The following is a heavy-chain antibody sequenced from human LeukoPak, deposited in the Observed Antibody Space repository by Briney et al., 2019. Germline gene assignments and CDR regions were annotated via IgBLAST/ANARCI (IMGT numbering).Heavy chain of an antibody. V-gene: IGHV3-74*01. CDR1: GFTFSSYW. J-gene: IGHJ4*02. CDR2: INTAGSST. Sequence: GGSLRLSCAASGFTFSSYWMHCVRQAPGKGLVWVSRINTAGSSTSYADSVKGRLTISRDNAKNTLYLQMNSLRVEARAASYCARGSIRFLEWLEYYFDYWGQGTLVTVSS. CDR3: ARGSIRFLEWLEYYFDY. D-gene: IGHD3-3*01.